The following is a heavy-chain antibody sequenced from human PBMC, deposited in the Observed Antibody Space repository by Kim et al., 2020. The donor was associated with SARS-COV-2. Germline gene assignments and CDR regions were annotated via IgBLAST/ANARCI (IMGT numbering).Heavy chain of an antibody. V-gene: IGHV3-15*01. Sequence: GGSLRLSCAASGFTFTNAWMSWVRQAPGKGLEWVGRIKSNTGGGTTDYSAPVQGTFSISRDDSIITLYLQINSLKTEGTAVYYCSTLQMATILPYYWGQGALVAVSS. D-gene: IGHD5-12*01. CDR3: STLQMATILPYY. CDR1: GFTFTNAW. J-gene: IGHJ4*02. CDR2: IKSNTGGGTT.